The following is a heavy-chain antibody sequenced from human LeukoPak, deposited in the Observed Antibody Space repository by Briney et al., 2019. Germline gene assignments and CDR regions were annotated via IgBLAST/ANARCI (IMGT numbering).Heavy chain of an antibody. J-gene: IGHJ5*02. V-gene: IGHV3-74*01. CDR1: GFTFSSYW. CDR2: MDPDGRTI. Sequence: GGSLRLSCAASGFTFSSYWMHWVRQAPRKGLEWVSRMDPDGRTIDYADSVKGRFTISRDNAKNSLYLQMNSLRAEDTAVYYCARDGSSSWYLAPWFDPWGQGTLVTVSS. CDR3: ARDGSSSWYLAPWFDP. D-gene: IGHD6-13*01.